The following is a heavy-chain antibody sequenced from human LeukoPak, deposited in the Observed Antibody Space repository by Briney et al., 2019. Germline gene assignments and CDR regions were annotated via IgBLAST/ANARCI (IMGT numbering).Heavy chain of an antibody. CDR1: GFTFSIHW. J-gene: IGHJ3*02. CDR2: INSDGSII. Sequence: GGSLRLSCAASGFTFSIHWMHWVRQAPGKGPMWISRINSDGSIITYADSVKGRFTISRDNAKNSLYLQMNSLRAEDTALYYCAKAHMSGYYLRDAFDIWGQGTMVTVSS. D-gene: IGHD3-22*01. V-gene: IGHV3-74*01. CDR3: AKAHMSGYYLRDAFDI.